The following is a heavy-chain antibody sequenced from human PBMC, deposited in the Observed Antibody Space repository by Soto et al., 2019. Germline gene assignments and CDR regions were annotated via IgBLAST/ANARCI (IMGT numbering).Heavy chain of an antibody. CDR2: INPSGGGT. J-gene: IGHJ4*02. CDR3: ARGWAQYNWKVIDY. D-gene: IGHD1-20*01. CDR1: GYTFTIYY. V-gene: IGHV1-46*03. Sequence: GASVKVCCKASGYTFTIYYMHWVRQAPGQGLEWMGVINPSGGGTTYAQKFQGRVTMTRDTSTSTGYMELSSLRSEDTAVYYCARGWAQYNWKVIDYWGQGTLVTVSS.